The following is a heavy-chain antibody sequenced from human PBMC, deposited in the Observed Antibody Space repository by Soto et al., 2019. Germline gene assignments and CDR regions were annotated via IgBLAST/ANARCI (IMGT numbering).Heavy chain of an antibody. CDR3: ARLYGSGSYSNWFDP. D-gene: IGHD3-10*01. Sequence: SETLSLTCTVSGCSISSYYWSWIRQPPGKGLEWIGYIYYSGSTNYNPSLKSRVTISVDTSKNQFSLKLSSVTAADTAVYYCARLYGSGSYSNWFDPWGQGTLVTVSS. CDR2: IYYSGST. V-gene: IGHV4-59*01. J-gene: IGHJ5*02. CDR1: GCSISSYY.